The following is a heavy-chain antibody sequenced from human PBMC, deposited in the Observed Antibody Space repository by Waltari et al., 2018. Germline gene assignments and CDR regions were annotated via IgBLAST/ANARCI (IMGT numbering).Heavy chain of an antibody. D-gene: IGHD1-7*01. V-gene: IGHV3-33*01. CDR2: IWYDGSDK. J-gene: IGHJ5*02. CDR3: ARRWNYGFDP. Sequence: QVQVVESGGGVVQPGRSLRLSWVAAGFTFSSYDMHWVRQAPGKGLEWVAVIWYDGSDKSYADSVKGRFTISRDNSENALYLQMNNLRTDDTAVYYCARRWNYGFDPWGQGTLVTVSS. CDR1: GFTFSSYD.